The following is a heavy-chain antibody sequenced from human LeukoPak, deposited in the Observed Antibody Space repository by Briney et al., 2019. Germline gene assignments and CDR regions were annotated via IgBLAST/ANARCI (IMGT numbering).Heavy chain of an antibody. J-gene: IGHJ4*02. CDR2: ISGSGGST. Sequence: GGSLRLSCAASGFTFSRCAMSWVRQAPGKGLEWVSAISGSGGSTYYADSVKGRFTISRDNSKNTLYLQMNSLRAEDTAVYYCAKTDYYDSSGPNWGQGTLVTVSS. D-gene: IGHD3-22*01. V-gene: IGHV3-23*01. CDR1: GFTFSRCA. CDR3: AKTDYYDSSGPN.